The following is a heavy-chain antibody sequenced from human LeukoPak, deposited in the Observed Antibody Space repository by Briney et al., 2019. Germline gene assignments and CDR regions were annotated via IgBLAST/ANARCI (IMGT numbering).Heavy chain of an antibody. CDR1: DYSITSDYY. D-gene: IGHD1-26*01. J-gene: IGHJ3*02. Sequence: SETLSLTCAGSDYSITSDYYWGWIRQPPGTGLEWIGSIPHRGTIYYHPSLESRVTLSLDTSESQSSRRLSSVTPTDTALYYCARHSRVIVGATCAFDIWGQGTKVTVSS. CDR2: IPHRGTI. CDR3: ARHSRVIVGATCAFDI. V-gene: IGHV4-38-2*01.